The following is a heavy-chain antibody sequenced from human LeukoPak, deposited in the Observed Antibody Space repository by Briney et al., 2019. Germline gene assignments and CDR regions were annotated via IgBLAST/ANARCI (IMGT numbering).Heavy chain of an antibody. CDR2: ISSSGSTI. Sequence: GGSLRLSCAASGFTFSSYEMNWVRQAPGKGLEWVSYISSSGSTIYYADSVKGRFTISRDNTKNSLFLQVNSLRVEDTAVYYCATESGWLFDYWGQGTLVTVSS. V-gene: IGHV3-48*03. CDR1: GFTFSSYE. J-gene: IGHJ4*02. D-gene: IGHD5-12*01. CDR3: ATESGWLFDY.